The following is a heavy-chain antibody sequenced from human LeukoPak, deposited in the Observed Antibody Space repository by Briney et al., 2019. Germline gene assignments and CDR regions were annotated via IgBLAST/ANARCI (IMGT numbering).Heavy chain of an antibody. V-gene: IGHV4-59*01. CDR2: IYYSGST. CDR3: ARLRSAAAGLDY. J-gene: IGHJ4*02. D-gene: IGHD6-13*01. Sequence: SETLSLTCTVSGGSISSYYWSWIRQPPGKGLEWIGYIYYSGSTNYNPSLKSRVSISVDTSKNQFSLKLSSVTAADTAAYYCARLRSAAAGLDYWGQGTLVTVSS. CDR1: GGSISSYY.